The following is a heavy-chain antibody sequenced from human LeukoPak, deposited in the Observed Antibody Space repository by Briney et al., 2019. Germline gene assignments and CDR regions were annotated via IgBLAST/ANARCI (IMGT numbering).Heavy chain of an antibody. Sequence: PSETLSLTCTVSGASVNSGDYYWNWIRQSPGTGLEWIGYIYYRGSTSYNPSLKSRLRISVDTSKNQFSLKLSSVTAADTAVYYCARDLRSTVTTLDVWGHGTTVTVSS. CDR1: GASVNSGDYY. J-gene: IGHJ6*02. CDR2: IYYRGST. V-gene: IGHV4-30-4*01. CDR3: ARDLRSTVTTLDV. D-gene: IGHD4-17*01.